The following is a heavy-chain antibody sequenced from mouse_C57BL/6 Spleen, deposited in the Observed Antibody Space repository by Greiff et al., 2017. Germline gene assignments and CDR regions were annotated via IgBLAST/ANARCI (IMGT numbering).Heavy chain of an antibody. D-gene: IGHD2-3*01. V-gene: IGHV1-52*01. CDR2: IDPSDSET. J-gene: IGHJ2*01. CDR1: GYTFTSYW. Sequence: VQLQQPGAELVRPGSSVKLSCKASGYTFTSYWMHWVKQRPIQGLEWIGNIDPSDSETHYNQKFKDKATLTVDKSSSTAYMQLSSLTSEDSAVYYCARDDGYLYYFDYWGQGTTLTVSS. CDR3: ARDDGYLYYFDY.